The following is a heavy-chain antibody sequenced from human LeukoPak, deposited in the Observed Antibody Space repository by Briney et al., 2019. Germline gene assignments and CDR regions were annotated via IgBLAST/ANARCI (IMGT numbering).Heavy chain of an antibody. CDR1: GFTFSSYW. J-gene: IGHJ4*02. CDR2: INHNGNVN. D-gene: IGHD5-12*01. V-gene: IGHV3-7*03. Sequence: PGGSLRLSCAASGFTFSSYWMNWARQAPGKGLEWVASINHNGNVNYYVDSVKGRFTISRDNAKNSLYLQMSNLRAEDTAVYYCARDQGGYNTDFDFWGQGTLVTVSS. CDR3: ARDQGGYNTDFDF.